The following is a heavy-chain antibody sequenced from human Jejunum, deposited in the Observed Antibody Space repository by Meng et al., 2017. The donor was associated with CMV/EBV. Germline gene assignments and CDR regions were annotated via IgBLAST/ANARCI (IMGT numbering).Heavy chain of an antibody. Sequence: KSAAWNWIRQSPSRGLEWLGRAYFRSKWYHDYSSSMGSRMTIDLDPSKNQFSLQVNSVTPEDTAVYYCARGHRGTDWGHAPNYFDSWGQGSLVTVSS. V-gene: IGHV6-1*01. D-gene: IGHD3/OR15-3a*01. J-gene: IGHJ4*02. CDR1: KSAA. CDR3: ARGHRGTDWGHAPNYFDS. CDR2: AYFRSKWYH.